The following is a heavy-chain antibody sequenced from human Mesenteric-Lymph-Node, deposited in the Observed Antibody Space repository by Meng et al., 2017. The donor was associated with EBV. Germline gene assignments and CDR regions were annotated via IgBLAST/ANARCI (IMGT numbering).Heavy chain of an antibody. CDR2: LNRSGNT. J-gene: IGHJ4*02. CDR1: GGSFSGQY. V-gene: IGHV4-34*01. Sequence: QGQLQQWGAGLLKPSETLSLTCAAYGGSFSGQYWSWIRQPPGKGLEWIGELNRSGNTNYNPFFKGRVTISVDTSKNQFSLKLSSVTAADTAVYYCARGLGAPNLYYDSNALDYWGQGTLVTVSS. CDR3: ARGLGAPNLYYDSNALDY. D-gene: IGHD3-22*01.